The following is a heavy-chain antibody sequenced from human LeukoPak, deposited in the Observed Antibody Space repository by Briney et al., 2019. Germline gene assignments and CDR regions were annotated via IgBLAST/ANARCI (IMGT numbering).Heavy chain of an antibody. CDR1: GGSFSGYY. Sequence: SETLSLTCAVYGGSFSGYYWSWIRQPPGKGLEWIGETNHSGSTNYNPSLKSRVTISLDTSKNQFSLKLSSVTAADTAVYYCARGGRWSTNFDYWGQGTLVTVSS. D-gene: IGHD4-23*01. CDR3: ARGGRWSTNFDY. J-gene: IGHJ4*02. CDR2: TNHSGST. V-gene: IGHV4-34*01.